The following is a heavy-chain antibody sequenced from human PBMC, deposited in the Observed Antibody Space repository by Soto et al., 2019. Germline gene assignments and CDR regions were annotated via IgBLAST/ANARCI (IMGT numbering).Heavy chain of an antibody. CDR1: GFTFSSYE. D-gene: IGHD6-13*01. CDR2: ISSSGSTI. J-gene: IGHJ4*02. CDR3: ARREQQLVILTLVY. V-gene: IGHV3-48*03. Sequence: LSCAASGFTFSSYEMNWVRQAPGKGLEWVSYISSSGSTIYYADSVKGRFTISGDNAKNSLYLQMNSLRAEDTAVYYCARREQQLVILTLVYWSPGTWVTVSS.